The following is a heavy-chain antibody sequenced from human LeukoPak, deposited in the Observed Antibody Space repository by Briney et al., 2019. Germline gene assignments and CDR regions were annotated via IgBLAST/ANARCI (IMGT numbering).Heavy chain of an antibody. Sequence: PGGSLRLSCAASGFTFSTYGMNWVRQAPGKGLEWVSYISSSSSTIYYADSVKGRFAISRDNAKSSLYLQMNSLRAEDTAVYYCAKAHSSGWYYFDSWGQGTLVTVSS. CDR3: AKAHSSGWYYFDS. D-gene: IGHD6-19*01. J-gene: IGHJ4*02. V-gene: IGHV3-48*01. CDR2: ISSSSSTI. CDR1: GFTFSTYG.